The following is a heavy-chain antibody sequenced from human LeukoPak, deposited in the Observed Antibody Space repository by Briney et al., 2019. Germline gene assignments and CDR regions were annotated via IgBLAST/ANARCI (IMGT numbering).Heavy chain of an antibody. D-gene: IGHD4-11*01. J-gene: IGHJ6*02. CDR1: GGSISSGGYY. CDR2: IYYSGST. CDR3: ARALQQDYYYGMDV. V-gene: IGHV4-31*03. Sequence: SDTLSLTCTVSGGSISSGGYYRSWIRQHPGKGLEWIGYIYYSGSTYYNPSLKSRVTISVDTSKNQFSLKLSSVTAADTAVYYCARALQQDYYYGMDVWGQGTTVTVSS.